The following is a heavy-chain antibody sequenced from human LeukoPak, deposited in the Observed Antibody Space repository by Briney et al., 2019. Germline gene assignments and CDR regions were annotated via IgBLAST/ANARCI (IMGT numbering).Heavy chain of an antibody. CDR1: RLTLSSYV. V-gene: IGHV3-23*01. CDR3: AKHSGSYFIYYVDS. Sequence: PVRSLRLSRAASRLTLSSYVFSCVPQAPGTGVEWVSTVSGSGYNTYYADSVKGQFTISRDNSANTLYLQMNSLRAEDTALYYCAKHSGSYFIYYVDSWGQGTLVSVSS. J-gene: IGHJ4*02. CDR2: VSGSGYNT. D-gene: IGHD1-26*01.